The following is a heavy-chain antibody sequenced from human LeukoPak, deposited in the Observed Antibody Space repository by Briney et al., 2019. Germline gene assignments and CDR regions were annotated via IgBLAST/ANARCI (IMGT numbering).Heavy chain of an antibody. CDR3: ARVALPPGYSSSWYTDRPRLYFDY. J-gene: IGHJ4*02. V-gene: IGHV3-53*01. Sequence: GGSLRLSCAASGFTVSSNYMSWVRQAPGKGLEWVSVIYSGGSTYYADSVKGRFTISRGNSKNTLYLQMNSLRAEDTAVYYCARVALPPGYSSSWYTDRPRLYFDYWGQGTLVTVSS. CDR1: GFTVSSNY. D-gene: IGHD6-13*01. CDR2: IYSGGST.